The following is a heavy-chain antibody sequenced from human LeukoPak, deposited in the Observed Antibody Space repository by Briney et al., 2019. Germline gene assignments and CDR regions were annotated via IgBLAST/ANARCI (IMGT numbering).Heavy chain of an antibody. Sequence: GGSLRLSCAASGCTFSSYGMHWVRQAPGKGREWVAVIWYDGSNKYYADSVKGRFTISRDNSKNTLYLQMNSLRADDTAVYYCAKDLAAAGSYFDYWGQGTLVTVSS. CDR1: GCTFSSYG. J-gene: IGHJ4*02. CDR2: IWYDGSNK. V-gene: IGHV3-33*06. D-gene: IGHD6-13*01. CDR3: AKDLAAAGSYFDY.